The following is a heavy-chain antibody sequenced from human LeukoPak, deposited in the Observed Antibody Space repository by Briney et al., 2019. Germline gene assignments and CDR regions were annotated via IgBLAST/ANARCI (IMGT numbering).Heavy chain of an antibody. Sequence: PSETLSVTCAVYGDSFSGYYWSWIRQSPGKGLEWIGETYHSGSTNHNPSLKSRVTISLDTSKNQFPLKLSSVTAADTAVYYCARGRRIVVVLGTTRTHRDYYMDVWGKGTTVTVSS. D-gene: IGHD2-15*01. V-gene: IGHV4-34*01. CDR2: TYHSGST. CDR3: ARGRRIVVVLGTTRTHRDYYMDV. J-gene: IGHJ6*03. CDR1: GDSFSGYY.